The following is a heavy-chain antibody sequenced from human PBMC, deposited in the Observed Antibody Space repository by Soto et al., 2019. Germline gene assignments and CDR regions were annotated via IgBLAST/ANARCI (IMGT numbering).Heavy chain of an antibody. Sequence: QVQLQESGPGLVKPSETLSLTCTVSGGSIGGYYWSWLRQPPGKGLEWIGYIYNIGSTNYSPSLRSRVTMSVDTSQEQFSLKLSSVTATDTAVYYCARHVNLPLAGNGFDSWGRGTLVTVSS. J-gene: IGHJ4*02. V-gene: IGHV4-59*08. CDR1: GGSIGGYY. CDR3: ARHVNLPLAGNGFDS. D-gene: IGHD6-19*01. CDR2: IYNIGST.